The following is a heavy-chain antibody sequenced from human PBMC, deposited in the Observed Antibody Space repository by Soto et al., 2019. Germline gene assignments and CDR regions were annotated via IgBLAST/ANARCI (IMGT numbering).Heavy chain of an antibody. D-gene: IGHD3-22*01. J-gene: IGHJ4*02. Sequence: QITLKESGPTLVKPTQTLTLTCTFSGFSLSTSGVGVSWIRQHQGKALEWLALIYWEVDKRNSPSLKSRLTITKDTSKRQVVHTMTNMDPVDTATYYCAHLRITMIEPGRVYYFDYWSQGTLVTVSS. CDR3: AHLRITMIEPGRVYYFDY. CDR1: GFSLSTSGVG. CDR2: IYWEVDK. V-gene: IGHV2-5*02.